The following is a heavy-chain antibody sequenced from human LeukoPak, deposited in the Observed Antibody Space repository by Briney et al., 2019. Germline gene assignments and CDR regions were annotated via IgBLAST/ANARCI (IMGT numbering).Heavy chain of an antibody. CDR2: IWYDGSNE. Sequence: GGSLRLSCAASGFTFSNSGMHWVRQAPGKGLEWVAVIWYDGSNEYYADAVKGRFIISRDNSRNTVHLQMNSLRVEDTSVYYCAREISMFVNAFDLWGQGTLVAVSS. J-gene: IGHJ3*01. V-gene: IGHV3-33*01. D-gene: IGHD3-10*02. CDR3: AREISMFVNAFDL. CDR1: GFTFSNSG.